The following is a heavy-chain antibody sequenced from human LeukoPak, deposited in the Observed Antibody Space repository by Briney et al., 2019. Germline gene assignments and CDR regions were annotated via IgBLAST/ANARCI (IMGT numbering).Heavy chain of an antibody. CDR2: INHSGST. CDR1: GGSFSGYY. Sequence: SETLSLTCAVYGGSFSGYYWSWIRRPPGKGLEWIGEINHSGSTNYNPSLKSRVTISVDTSKNQFSLKLSSATAADTAVYYCARAVGGLRLGELSSNTYYFDYWGQGTLVTVSS. CDR3: ARAVGGLRLGELSSNTYYFDY. J-gene: IGHJ4*02. V-gene: IGHV4-34*01. D-gene: IGHD3-16*02.